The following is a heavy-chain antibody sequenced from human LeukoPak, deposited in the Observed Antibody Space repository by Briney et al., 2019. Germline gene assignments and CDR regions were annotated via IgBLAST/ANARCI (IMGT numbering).Heavy chain of an antibody. CDR2: ISAYNGNT. J-gene: IGHJ4*02. CDR3: ARDPSLAFYDSSGFFDY. CDR1: GYTFTSYG. V-gene: IGHV1-18*01. D-gene: IGHD3-22*01. Sequence: GASVKVSCKASGYTFTSYGITWVRQAPGQGLEWMGWISAYNGNTNYAQKLQGRVTMTTDTSTTTVYMELKSLRSDDTAVYFCARDPSLAFYDSSGFFDYWGQGTLVTVSS.